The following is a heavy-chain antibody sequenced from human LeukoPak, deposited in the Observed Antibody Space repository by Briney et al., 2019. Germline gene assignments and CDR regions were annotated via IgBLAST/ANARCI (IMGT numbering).Heavy chain of an antibody. Sequence: PGGSLRLSCAASGFTFSSYAMSWVRQAPGKGLEWVSAISGSGGSTYHADSVKGRFTISRDNSKNTLYLQMNSLRAEDTAVYYCAGKPSIAAAGTVDYWGQGTLVTVSS. CDR2: ISGSGGST. CDR1: GFTFSSYA. J-gene: IGHJ4*02. D-gene: IGHD6-13*01. CDR3: AGKPSIAAAGTVDY. V-gene: IGHV3-23*01.